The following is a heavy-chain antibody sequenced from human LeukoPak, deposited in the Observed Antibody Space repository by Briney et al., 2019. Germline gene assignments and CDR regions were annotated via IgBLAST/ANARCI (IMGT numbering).Heavy chain of an antibody. Sequence: SETLSLTFTVSGGSISSYYWSWIRQPPGKGLEWIGYIYYSGSTNYNPSLKSRVTISVDTSKNQFSLKLSSVTAADTAVYYCARHTTPRGFEIWGQGTMGTVSS. D-gene: IGHD1-26*01. CDR1: GGSISSYY. J-gene: IGHJ3*02. CDR3: ARHTTPRGFEI. CDR2: IYYSGST. V-gene: IGHV4-59*08.